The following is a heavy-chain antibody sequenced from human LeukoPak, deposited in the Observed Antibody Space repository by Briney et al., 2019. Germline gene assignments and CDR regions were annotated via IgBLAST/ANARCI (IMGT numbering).Heavy chain of an antibody. CDR1: GGSITRYY. CDR2: IFSNGST. V-gene: IGHV4-59*01. CDR3: ARDGCSSPSCYSDYYYGMDV. Sequence: PSETLSLTCTVSGGSITRYYWTWIQQPPGKGLEWIGYIFSNGSTNYNPSLKSRVAISLDTSKRQFSLRLTSVTAADTAVYYCARDGCSSPSCYSDYYYGMDVWGQGTTVTVSS. J-gene: IGHJ6*02. D-gene: IGHD2-2*01.